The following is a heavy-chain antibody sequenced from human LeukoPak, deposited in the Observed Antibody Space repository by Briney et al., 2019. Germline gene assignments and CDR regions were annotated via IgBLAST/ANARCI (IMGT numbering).Heavy chain of an antibody. CDR3: ARERAGGTGADGFDI. CDR1: GFTFSNAW. Sequence: GGSLRLSCAASGFTFSNAWMSWVRQAPGKGLEWVANINQDGSEKYYVDSVKGRFTISRDNAKNSLYLQINSLRAEDTAVYYCARERAGGTGADGFDIWGQGTMVTVSS. D-gene: IGHD3-16*01. CDR2: INQDGSEK. J-gene: IGHJ3*02. V-gene: IGHV3-7*03.